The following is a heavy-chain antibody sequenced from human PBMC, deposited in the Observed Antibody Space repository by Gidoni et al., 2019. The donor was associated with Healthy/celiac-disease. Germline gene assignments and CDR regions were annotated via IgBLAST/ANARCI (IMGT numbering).Heavy chain of an antibody. J-gene: IGHJ5*02. Sequence: QVQLQESGPGLVKPSQTLSLTCTVSGGSISSGGYYWSWIRQHPGKGLEWIGYIYYSGSTYYNPSLKSRVTISVDTSKNQFSLKLSSVTAADTAVYYCASLSSSWYAEGNWFDPWGQGTLVTVSS. V-gene: IGHV4-31*03. CDR1: GGSISSGGYY. CDR2: IYYSGST. D-gene: IGHD6-13*01. CDR3: ASLSSSWYAEGNWFDP.